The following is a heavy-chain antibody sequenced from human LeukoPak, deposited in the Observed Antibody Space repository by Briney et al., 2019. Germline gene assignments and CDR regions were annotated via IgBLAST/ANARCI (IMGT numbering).Heavy chain of an antibody. Sequence: ASVKVSCKTSGYTFTNYGMHWVRQAPRQSLEWMGWINTGNGNTKSSQKFQDRVTLTRDTSASKAYMELNSLSSEATAVYLCARVPLHDASGSYYPHWGQGTLVTVSS. V-gene: IGHV1-3*04. D-gene: IGHD1-26*01. CDR2: INTGNGNT. J-gene: IGHJ1*01. CDR1: GYTFTNYG. CDR3: ARVPLHDASGSYYPH.